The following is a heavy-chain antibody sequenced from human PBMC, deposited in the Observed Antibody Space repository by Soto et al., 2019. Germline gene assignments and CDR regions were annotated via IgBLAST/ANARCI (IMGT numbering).Heavy chain of an antibody. D-gene: IGHD4-17*01. CDR3: ASEIDATTATSLDY. V-gene: IGHV1-3*01. Sequence: ASVKVSCKASGYTFSGSVMHWVRQAPGQGLEWMGWINADNGNTKYSQKFQGRVTMTWDTSASTAYMELNSLRSEDTAIYYCASEIDATTATSLDYWGQGTLVTVSS. J-gene: IGHJ4*02. CDR2: INADNGNT. CDR1: GYTFSGSV.